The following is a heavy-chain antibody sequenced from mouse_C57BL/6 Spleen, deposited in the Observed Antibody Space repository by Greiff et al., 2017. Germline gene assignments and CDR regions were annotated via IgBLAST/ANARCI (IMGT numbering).Heavy chain of an antibody. CDR1: GYSITSGYD. J-gene: IGHJ2*01. CDR3: ARGGSGYVPSFDY. CDR2: ISYSGST. D-gene: IGHD3-2*02. V-gene: IGHV3-1*01. Sequence: VQLKESGPGMVKPSQSLSLTCTVTGYSITSGYDWHWIRHFPGNKLEWMGYISYSGSTNYNPSLKSRISITHDTSKNHFFLKLNSVTTEDTATYYCARGGSGYVPSFDYWGKGTTLTVSS.